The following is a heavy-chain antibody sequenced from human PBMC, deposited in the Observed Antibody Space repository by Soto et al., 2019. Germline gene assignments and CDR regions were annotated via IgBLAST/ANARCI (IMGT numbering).Heavy chain of an antibody. D-gene: IGHD7-27*01. Sequence: GGSLRLSCAASGFTFSSYAMRWVRQAPGKGLEWVSAISGSGGSTDYADSVKGRFTISRDNSKNTLYLQMNSLRAEDTDVYYGAKAVTGDYDAFDIWGQGTMVTVSS. CDR2: ISGSGGST. CDR1: GFTFSSYA. V-gene: IGHV3-23*01. CDR3: AKAVTGDYDAFDI. J-gene: IGHJ3*02.